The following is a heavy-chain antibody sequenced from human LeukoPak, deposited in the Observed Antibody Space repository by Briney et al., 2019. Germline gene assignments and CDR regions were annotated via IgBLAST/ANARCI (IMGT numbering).Heavy chain of an antibody. D-gene: IGHD3-22*01. CDR2: IYYSGST. CDR3: ARAFRGVVVTSNWFDP. CDR1: GGSVSSGSYY. V-gene: IGHV4-61*01. J-gene: IGHJ5*02. Sequence: PSETLSLTCTVSGGSVSSGSYYWSWIRQPPGKGLEWIGYIYYSGSTNYNPSLKSRVTISVDTSKNQFSLKLSSVTAADTAVYYCARAFRGVVVTSNWFDPWGQGTLVTVSS.